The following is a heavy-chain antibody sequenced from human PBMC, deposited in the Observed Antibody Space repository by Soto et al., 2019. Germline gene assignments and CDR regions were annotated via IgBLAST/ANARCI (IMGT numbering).Heavy chain of an antibody. V-gene: IGHV1-2*02. CDR1: GYTFTGYY. Sequence: ASVKVSCKTSGYTFTGYYLNWVRQAPGRGLEWVGWINPKTGDTNNAQKFQGRVTMTTDTSISTGYMELSGLKSDDTAVYCCVTGDHIVRWGQGTRVTVSS. CDR2: INPKTGDT. CDR3: VTGDHIVR. D-gene: IGHD6-6*01. J-gene: IGHJ4*02.